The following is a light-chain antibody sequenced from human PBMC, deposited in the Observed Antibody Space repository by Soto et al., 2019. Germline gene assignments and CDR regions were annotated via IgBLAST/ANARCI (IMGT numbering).Light chain of an antibody. CDR2: GAS. J-gene: IGKJ1*01. Sequence: ELVLTQSPGTLSVSPGERVTLSCRASQRVDIDLAWYPQKPGQAPGLLIYGASTRANDTPGRCRGRGVGAKFTLTISSLQSEDSAVDYCQQYRGWPRTFGQGTKVDIK. V-gene: IGKV3D-15*01. CDR3: QQYRGWPRT. CDR1: QRVDID.